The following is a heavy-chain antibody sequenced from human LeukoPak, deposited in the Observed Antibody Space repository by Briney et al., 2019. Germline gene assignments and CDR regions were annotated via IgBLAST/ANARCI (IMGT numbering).Heavy chain of an antibody. D-gene: IGHD3-10*01. Sequence: GGSLRLSCAASGFTVSSNYMSWVRQAPGKGLEWVSVIYSDGSTYYADSVKGRFTISRDNAKNSLYLQMNSLRAEDTALYYCAKDIGDGRAFDIWGQGTMVTVSS. J-gene: IGHJ3*02. V-gene: IGHV3-53*05. CDR3: AKDIGDGRAFDI. CDR1: GFTVSSNY. CDR2: IYSDGST.